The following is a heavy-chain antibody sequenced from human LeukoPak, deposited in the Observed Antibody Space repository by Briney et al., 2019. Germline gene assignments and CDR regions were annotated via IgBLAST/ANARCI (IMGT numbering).Heavy chain of an antibody. CDR2: INSDGSST. D-gene: IGHD6-13*01. CDR3: ARDQEQQQLAPHFDY. CDR1: GFTFSSYW. V-gene: IGHV3-74*01. Sequence: PGGSLRLSCAASGFTFSSYWMHWVRQAPGKGLVWVSRINSDGSSTSYADSVKGRLTISRDNAKNTLYLQMNSLRAEDTGVYYCARDQEQQQLAPHFDYWGQGTLVTVSS. J-gene: IGHJ4*02.